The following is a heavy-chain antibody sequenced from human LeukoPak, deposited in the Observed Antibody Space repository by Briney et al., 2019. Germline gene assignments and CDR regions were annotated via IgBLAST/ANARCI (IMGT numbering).Heavy chain of an antibody. CDR1: GYTFTGYY. J-gene: IGHJ4*02. Sequence: ASVKVSCKTSGYTFTGYYIHWVRQAPGQGLERVGWINPNTGGTNYAQKFQGRVTMTRDTSINTAYLELSRLRSDDTAVYYCASEVDEPYCFDYWGQGTLVTVSS. CDR2: INPNTGGT. CDR3: ASEVDEPYCFDY. D-gene: IGHD1-14*01. V-gene: IGHV1-2*02.